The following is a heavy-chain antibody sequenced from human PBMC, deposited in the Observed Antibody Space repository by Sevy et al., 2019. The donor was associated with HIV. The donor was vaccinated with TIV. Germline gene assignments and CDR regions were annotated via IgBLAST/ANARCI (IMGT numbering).Heavy chain of an antibody. V-gene: IGHV4-59*01. CDR2: IYYSGST. J-gene: IGHJ4*02. CDR1: GGSISSYY. D-gene: IGHD5-12*01. CDR3: ARVSGYDSPLDY. Sequence: SETLSLTCTVSGGSISSYYWSWIRQPPGKGLEWIGYIYYSGSTNYNPPLKSRVTISVDTSKNQFSLKLSSVTAADTAVYYCARVSGYDSPLDYWGQGTLVTVSS.